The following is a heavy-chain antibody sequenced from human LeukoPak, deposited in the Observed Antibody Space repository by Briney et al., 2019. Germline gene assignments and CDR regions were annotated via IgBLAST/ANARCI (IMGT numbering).Heavy chain of an antibody. D-gene: IGHD3-22*01. CDR3: ARIWIVVGGGWFDP. CDR1: GYTFTSYG. Sequence: ASVKVSCKASGYTFTSYGITWVRQAPGQGLEWMGWISAYNGNTNYAQNLQGRVTMTTDTSTSTAYMELRSLRSDDTAVYFCARIWIVVGGGWFDPWGQGTLATVSS. V-gene: IGHV1-18*04. CDR2: ISAYNGNT. J-gene: IGHJ5*02.